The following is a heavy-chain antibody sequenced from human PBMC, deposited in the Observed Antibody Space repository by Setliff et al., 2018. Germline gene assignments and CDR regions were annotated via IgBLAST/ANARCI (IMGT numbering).Heavy chain of an antibody. CDR3: ARDGGEY. CDR2: IGNIGTKI. D-gene: IGHD3-16*01. V-gene: IGHV3-48*03. CDR1: GFRFSDYE. Sequence: GGSLRLSCVASGFRFSDYEMNWVRQAPGKGLEWVSYIGNIGTKISYTDSVKGRFTISRDNAKNSLYPQMNSLRAEDTAVYYCARDGGEYWGQGTLVTVSS. J-gene: IGHJ4*02.